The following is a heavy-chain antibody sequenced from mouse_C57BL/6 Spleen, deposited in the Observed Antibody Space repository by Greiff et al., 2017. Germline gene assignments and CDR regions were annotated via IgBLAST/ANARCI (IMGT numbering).Heavy chain of an antibody. CDR2: IYPGDGDT. V-gene: IGHV1-82*01. CDR3: ARRLMELGDWYIDV. J-gene: IGHJ1*03. CDR1: GYAFSSSW. D-gene: IGHD1-2*01. Sequence: QVQLQQSGPELVKPGASVKISCKASGYAFSSSWMNWVKQRPGKGLEWIGRIYPGDGDTNYNGKFKGKATLTADKSSSTAYVQLSSLTSEDSAVYFYARRLMELGDWYIDVWGTGTTVTVSS.